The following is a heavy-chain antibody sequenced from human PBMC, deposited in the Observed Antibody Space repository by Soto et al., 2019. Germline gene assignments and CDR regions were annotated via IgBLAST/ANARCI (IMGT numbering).Heavy chain of an antibody. D-gene: IGHD3-10*01. J-gene: IGHJ4*02. CDR2: ISSSSSYT. V-gene: IGHV3-11*05. Sequence: QVQLVESGGGLVKPGGSLRLSCAASGFTFSDYFMSWIRQAPGKGLEWVSYISSSSSYTKYADSVKGRFTISRDNAKNSLNLQMNSLRAEDTAVYYCARDHYYGSGTPGYWGQGTLVTVSS. CDR3: ARDHYYGSGTPGY. CDR1: GFTFSDYF.